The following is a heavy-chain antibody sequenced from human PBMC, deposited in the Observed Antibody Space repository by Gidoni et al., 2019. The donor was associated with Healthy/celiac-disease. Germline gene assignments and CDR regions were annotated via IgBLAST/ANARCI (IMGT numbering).Heavy chain of an antibody. Sequence: EVQLLESGGGWVQPGGCLRLACAASGCTVSSYARSWVRQAPGKGLVWVSAISGSGGSTYYADSVKGRFTISRDNSKNTLYLQMNSLRAEDTAVYYCAKWRLAARPGFDYWGQGTLVTVSS. CDR2: ISGSGGST. J-gene: IGHJ4*02. V-gene: IGHV3-23*01. CDR3: AKWRLAARPGFDY. CDR1: GCTVSSYA. D-gene: IGHD6-6*01.